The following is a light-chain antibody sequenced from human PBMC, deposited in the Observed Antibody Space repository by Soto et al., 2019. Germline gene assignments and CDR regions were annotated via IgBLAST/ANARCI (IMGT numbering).Light chain of an antibody. Sequence: QSVLTQPPSASGSPGQSVAISCSGTSSDVGGYNYVSWYQQHPGKAPKLLTYDVNKRPSGVPDRFFGSKSGNTASLTVSGLQAEDEADYYCVSYAGTNRPAFGGGTKLTVL. CDR1: SSDVGGYNY. V-gene: IGLV2-8*01. J-gene: IGLJ2*01. CDR2: DVN. CDR3: VSYAGTNRPA.